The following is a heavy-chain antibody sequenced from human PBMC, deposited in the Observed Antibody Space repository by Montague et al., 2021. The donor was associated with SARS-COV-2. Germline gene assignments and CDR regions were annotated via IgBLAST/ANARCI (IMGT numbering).Heavy chain of an antibody. CDR1: GGSLSGYY. J-gene: IGHJ6*02. V-gene: IGHV4-34*01. CDR2: ISHSGST. D-gene: IGHD2-2*01. CDR3: ARVLYRLLFVPRYYGMDV. Sequence: SETLSLTCAVYGGSLSGYYWSWIRQPPGEGLEWIAEISHSGSTSYNPSLKSRVTISVDTSKNQFSLKLSSAIAADTAVCYCARVLYRLLFVPRYYGMDVWGQGTTVTVSS.